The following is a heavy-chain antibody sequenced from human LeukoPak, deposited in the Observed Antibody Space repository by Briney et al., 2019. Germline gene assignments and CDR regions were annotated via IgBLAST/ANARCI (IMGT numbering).Heavy chain of an antibody. V-gene: IGHV4-59*01. CDR3: ASGIAVVTTAPDAFDI. CDR2: IYYSGST. J-gene: IGHJ3*02. CDR1: GGSIRSYY. Sequence: PSETLSPTCTVSGGSIRSYYWSWIRQPPGKGLEWIGYIYYSGSTNYNPSLKSRVTISVDTSKNQFSLKLSPVTAADTAVYYCASGIAVVTTAPDAFDIWGQGTMVTVSS. D-gene: IGHD6-19*01.